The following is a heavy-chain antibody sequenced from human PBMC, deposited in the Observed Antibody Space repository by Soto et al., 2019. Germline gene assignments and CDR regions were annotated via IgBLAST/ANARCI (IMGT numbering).Heavy chain of an antibody. J-gene: IGHJ4*02. CDR3: APAPRATPFDH. V-gene: IGHV3-23*01. CDR2: ISGSGGST. Sequence: EVQLLESGGGLVQPGGSLRLSCAASGFTFSSYAMSWVRQAPGKGLEWVSAISGSGGSTYYADSVKGRFTISRDNSKNTRYLQTTSSRAEDTAVYYCAPAPRATPFDHWGPGTLVTLSS. D-gene: IGHD2-15*01. CDR1: GFTFSSYA.